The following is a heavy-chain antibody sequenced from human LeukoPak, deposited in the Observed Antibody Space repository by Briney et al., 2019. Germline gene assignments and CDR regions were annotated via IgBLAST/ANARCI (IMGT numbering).Heavy chain of an antibody. Sequence: SETLSLTCTVSGGSISSYHWSWIRQPAGKGLEWIGRIYTSGSTNYNPSLKSRVTMPVDTSKNQFSLQLNSVTPEDTAVYYCARDSTGVTMVRGVIINYYYYYMDVWGKGTTVTVSS. J-gene: IGHJ6*03. D-gene: IGHD3-10*01. CDR3: ARDSTGVTMVRGVIINYYYYYMDV. CDR1: GGSISSYH. V-gene: IGHV4-4*07. CDR2: IYTSGST.